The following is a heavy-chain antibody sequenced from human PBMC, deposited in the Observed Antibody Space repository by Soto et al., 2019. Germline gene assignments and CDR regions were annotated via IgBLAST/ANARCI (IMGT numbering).Heavy chain of an antibody. CDR1: GYSFTSYA. V-gene: IGHV1-3*05. D-gene: IGHD6-19*01. CDR2: INAGNGNT. J-gene: IGHJ4*02. Sequence: QVQLVQSGAEEKKPGASVKVSCKAPGYSFTSYAMHWVRQAPGRRLEGMGWINAGNGNTKYSQKFQGRVTITRDTSASTAYMELSSLRSEDTAMYYCARAVAVPASCDYWGQGTLVTVSS. CDR3: ARAVAVPASCDY.